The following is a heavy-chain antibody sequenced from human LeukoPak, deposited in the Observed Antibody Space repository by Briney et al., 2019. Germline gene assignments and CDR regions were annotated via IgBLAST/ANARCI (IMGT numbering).Heavy chain of an antibody. CDR1: GASISGHC. CDR2: ISYIGST. Sequence: PSETLSLTCNVSGASISGHCLTWIRQPPGKGLEWIGYISYIGSTNYNPSLKSRVTISVDTSKNQFSLKLRSVTAADTAVYYCARDQISINALDMWGQGTMVTVSS. V-gene: IGHV4-59*11. D-gene: IGHD1-14*01. J-gene: IGHJ3*02. CDR3: ARDQISINALDM.